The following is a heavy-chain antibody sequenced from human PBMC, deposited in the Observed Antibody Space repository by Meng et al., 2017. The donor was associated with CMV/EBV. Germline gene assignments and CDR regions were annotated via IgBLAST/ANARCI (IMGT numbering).Heavy chain of an antibody. CDR2: ISSSSSYI. D-gene: IGHD3-10*01. CDR1: YS. J-gene: IGHJ4*02. CDR3: ARDVGGTMVRGVIIDPYYFDY. Sequence: YSMNWVRQAPGKVLELVSSISSSSSYIYYADSVKGRFTISRDNAKNSLYLQMNSLRAEDTAVYYCARDVGGTMVRGVIIDPYYFDYWGQGTLVTVSS. V-gene: IGHV3-21*01.